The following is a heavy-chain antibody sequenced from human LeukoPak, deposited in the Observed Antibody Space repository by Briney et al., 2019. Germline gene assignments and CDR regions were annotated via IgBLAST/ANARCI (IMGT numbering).Heavy chain of an antibody. J-gene: IGHJ6*02. CDR3: ARDRAELWQAHYYGMDV. Sequence: GRSLRLSCAASGFTFSSYGMHWVRQAPGKGLEWVAVIWYDGSNKYYADSVKGRFTISRDNSKNTLYLQMNSLRAEDTAVYYCARDRAELWQAHYYGMDVWGQGTTVTVSS. V-gene: IGHV3-33*01. CDR1: GFTFSSYG. D-gene: IGHD5-18*01. CDR2: IWYDGSNK.